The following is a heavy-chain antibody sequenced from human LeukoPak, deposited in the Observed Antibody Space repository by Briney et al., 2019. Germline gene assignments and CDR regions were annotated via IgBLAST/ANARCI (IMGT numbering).Heavy chain of an antibody. V-gene: IGHV3-23*01. Sequence: GGSLRLSCAASRFIFNNYGMSWVRQAPGKGLEGVSSISETGDSKYYADSVQGRFTISRDNSKNTLYLQMNSLRSEDTALYYCAKVWRGNYYDYWGQGTLVTVSS. J-gene: IGHJ4*02. D-gene: IGHD1-1*01. CDR2: ISETGDSK. CDR1: RFIFNNYG. CDR3: AKVWRGNYYDY.